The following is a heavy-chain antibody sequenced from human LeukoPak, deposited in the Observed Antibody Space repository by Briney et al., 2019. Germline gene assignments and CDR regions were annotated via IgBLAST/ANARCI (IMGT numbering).Heavy chain of an antibody. D-gene: IGHD3/OR15-3a*01. CDR2: IIPIFGST. CDR1: AGSFSGQA. J-gene: IGHJ6*03. Sequence: SVKDSCKASAGSFSGQAVTWVRQAPGQGPEYLGRIIPIFGSTEYAQKCQGRVTITTDKSATTAYMELTGLTSDDTAVYYCARGMRSHYYDFTGLYYYYLDLWGKGTMVTVSS. CDR3: ARGMRSHYYDFTGLYYYYLDL. V-gene: IGHV1-69*05.